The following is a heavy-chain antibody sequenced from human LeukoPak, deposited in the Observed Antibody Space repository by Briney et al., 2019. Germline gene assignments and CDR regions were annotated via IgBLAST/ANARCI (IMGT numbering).Heavy chain of an antibody. Sequence: PSQTLSLTCTVSGGSISSASYYWSWIRQPAGKGLEWIGRIYTSGSTNYNPSLKSRVTISVDTSKNQFSLKLSSVTAADTAVYYCARVGHIVGATTGFDYWGQGTLVTVSS. V-gene: IGHV4-61*02. CDR3: ARVGHIVGATTGFDY. CDR1: GGSISSASYY. J-gene: IGHJ4*02. CDR2: IYTSGST. D-gene: IGHD1-26*01.